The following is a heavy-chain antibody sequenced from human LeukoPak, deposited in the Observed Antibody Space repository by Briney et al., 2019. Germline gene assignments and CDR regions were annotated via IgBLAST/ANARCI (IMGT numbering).Heavy chain of an antibody. CDR1: GGSISSYY. J-gene: IGHJ5*02. Sequence: SETLSLTCTVSGGSISSYYWSWIRQPAGKGLEWIGRIYTSGSTNYNPSLKSRVTMSVDTSKNQFSLKLSSVTAADTAAYYCARERNAYYDSSGYYRTFDPWGQGTLVTVSS. D-gene: IGHD3-22*01. CDR2: IYTSGST. CDR3: ARERNAYYDSSGYYRTFDP. V-gene: IGHV4-4*07.